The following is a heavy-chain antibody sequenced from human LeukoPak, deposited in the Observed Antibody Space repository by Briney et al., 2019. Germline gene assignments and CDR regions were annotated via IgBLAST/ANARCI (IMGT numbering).Heavy chain of an antibody. J-gene: IGHJ3*02. CDR3: ARGGRGSAAVVAPRSFDI. CDR2: TYTGGNS. Sequence: GRSLRLSCAASGFTFSSYDMHWVRQAPGKGLEWVSVTYTGGNSYYADSVKGRFIISRDISKNTLYLQMNSLRAEDSALYYCARGGRGSAAVVAPRSFDIWGQGTMVTVSS. CDR1: GFTFSSYD. D-gene: IGHD3-22*01. V-gene: IGHV3-53*01.